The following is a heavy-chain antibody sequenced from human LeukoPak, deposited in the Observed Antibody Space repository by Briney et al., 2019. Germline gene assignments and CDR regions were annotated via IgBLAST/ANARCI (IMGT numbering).Heavy chain of an antibody. J-gene: IGHJ6*02. Sequence: PGGSLRLSCAASGFTFSSYAMHWVRQAPGKGLEWVAVISYDGSNKYYADSVKGRFTISRDNSKNTLYLQMNSLRAEDTAVYYRARDFTYSGYDLFLGNGMDVWGQGTTVTVSS. D-gene: IGHD5-12*01. CDR2: ISYDGSNK. V-gene: IGHV3-30-3*01. CDR1: GFTFSSYA. CDR3: ARDFTYSGYDLFLGNGMDV.